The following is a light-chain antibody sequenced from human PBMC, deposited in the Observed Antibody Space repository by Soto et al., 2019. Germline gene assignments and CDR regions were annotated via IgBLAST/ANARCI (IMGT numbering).Light chain of an antibody. CDR3: VLYMGSGISV. CDR1: SGSVSTSYY. CDR2: STN. V-gene: IGLV8-61*01. J-gene: IGLJ2*01. Sequence: QAVVTQETSFSVSPGGTVTLTCGLSSGSVSTSYYPSWYQQTPGQAPRTLIYSTNTRSSGVPDRFSGSILGNKAALTITWAQADDESDYYCVLYMGSGISVFGGGTELTVL.